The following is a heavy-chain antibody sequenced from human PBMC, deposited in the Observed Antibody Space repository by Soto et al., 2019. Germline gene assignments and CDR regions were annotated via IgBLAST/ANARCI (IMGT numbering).Heavy chain of an antibody. Sequence: QVQLVESGGGVVRPGRSLRLSCAATGFSFSTHGMQWVRQAPGKGLEWVAVIVNDGSEQDYSDSVKGRFTISRDNSKNTLYLQMNNSRAEDTAVYYCARDDNYADNGLDLWGQGILVTVYS. V-gene: IGHV3-33*01. CDR2: IVNDGSEQ. D-gene: IGHD4-17*01. CDR1: GFSFSTHG. J-gene: IGHJ5*02. CDR3: ARDDNYADNGLDL.